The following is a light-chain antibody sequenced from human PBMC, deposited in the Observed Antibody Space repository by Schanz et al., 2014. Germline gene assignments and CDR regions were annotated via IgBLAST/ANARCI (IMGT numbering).Light chain of an antibody. Sequence: QSALTQPASVSGSPGQSITISCTATTSDVGSFNLVSWYQQHPGKAPKVILYEGNKRPSGVSNRFSGSKSGNTASLTISGLQAEDEADYYCCSYVSSSAVLFGGGTKLTVL. CDR3: CSYVSSSAVL. CDR2: EGN. CDR1: TSDVGSFNL. V-gene: IGLV2-23*01. J-gene: IGLJ2*01.